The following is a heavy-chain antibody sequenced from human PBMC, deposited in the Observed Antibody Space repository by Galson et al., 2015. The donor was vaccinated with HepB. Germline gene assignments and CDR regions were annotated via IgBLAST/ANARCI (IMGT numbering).Heavy chain of an antibody. CDR1: GFTVSSNY. J-gene: IGHJ3*02. V-gene: IGHV3-66*01. CDR2: IYSGGNT. Sequence: SLRLSCAASGFTVSSNYMSWVRQAPGKGLEWVSVIYSGGNTYYADSVKGRFTISRDNSKNTLYLQMNSLRAEDTAVYYCASRVKLDAFDIWGQGTMVTVSS. CDR3: ASRVKLDAFDI. D-gene: IGHD3-3*01.